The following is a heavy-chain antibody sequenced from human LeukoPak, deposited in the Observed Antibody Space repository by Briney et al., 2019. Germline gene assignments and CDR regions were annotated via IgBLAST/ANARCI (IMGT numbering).Heavy chain of an antibody. J-gene: IGHJ4*02. CDR3: ARAGRGYSGYDLWYFDY. Sequence: SETLSLTCTVSGGSISSYYWSWIRQPAGKGLEWIGRIYTSGSTNYNPSLKSRVTISVDTSKNQFSLKLSSVTAADTAVYYCARAGRGYSGYDLWYFDYWGQGTLVTVSS. CDR1: GGSISSYY. CDR2: IYTSGST. D-gene: IGHD5-12*01. V-gene: IGHV4-4*07.